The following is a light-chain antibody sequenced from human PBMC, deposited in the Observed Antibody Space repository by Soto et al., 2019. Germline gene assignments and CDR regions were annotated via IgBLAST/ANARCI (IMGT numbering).Light chain of an antibody. CDR2: DNS. J-gene: IGLJ2*01. CDR3: QSYDNSLSGSVV. CDR1: SSNIGAGYD. Sequence: QSVLTQPPSVSGAPGQRVTISCTGSSSNIGAGYDVQWYQQLPGTAPKLLIHDNSNRPSGVPDRFSGSKSGTSASLAITGLQADDEADYYCQSYDNSLSGSVVFGGGTKLTVL. V-gene: IGLV1-40*01.